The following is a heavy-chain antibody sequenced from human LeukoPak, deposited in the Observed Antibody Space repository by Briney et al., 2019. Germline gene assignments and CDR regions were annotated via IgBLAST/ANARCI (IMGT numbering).Heavy chain of an antibody. Sequence: SETLSLTCTVSGYSISSGYYWGWIRQPPGKGLEWIGSIYHSGSTYYNPSLKSRVTISVDTSKNQFSLKLSSVTAADTAVYYCARTTGLYAFDIWGQGTMVTVSS. CDR1: GYSISSGYY. J-gene: IGHJ3*02. CDR3: ARTTGLYAFDI. D-gene: IGHD1-14*01. V-gene: IGHV4-38-2*02. CDR2: IYHSGST.